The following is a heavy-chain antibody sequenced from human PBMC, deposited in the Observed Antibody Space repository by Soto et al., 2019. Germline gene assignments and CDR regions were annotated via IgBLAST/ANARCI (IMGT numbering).Heavy chain of an antibody. Sequence: QVQLVQSGAEVKKPGSSVKVSCKASGGTFSSYVISWVRQAPGQGLEWMGGIIPSFGTANYAQKFQGRVTITADGSTSTAHMELSGLRSEDTAVYYCTQREAGYCSGGSCYYYGMDVWGQGTTVTVSS. CDR3: TQREAGYCSGGSCYYYGMDV. CDR1: GGTFSSYV. D-gene: IGHD2-15*01. J-gene: IGHJ6*02. V-gene: IGHV1-69*12. CDR2: IIPSFGTA.